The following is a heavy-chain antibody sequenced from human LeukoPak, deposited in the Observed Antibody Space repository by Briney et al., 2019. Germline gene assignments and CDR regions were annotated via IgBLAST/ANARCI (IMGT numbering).Heavy chain of an antibody. CDR1: GGSVSSGSYY. CDR3: ARNHCSSTSCYLDY. V-gene: IGHV4-61*01. CDR2: IYYSGST. J-gene: IGHJ4*02. Sequence: SETLSLTCTVSGGSVSSGSYYWSWIRQPPGKGLECIGYIYYSGSTKYNPSLKSRVTISVDTSKNQFSLKLSSVTAADTAVYYCARNHCSSTSCYLDYWGQGTLVTVSS. D-gene: IGHD2-2*01.